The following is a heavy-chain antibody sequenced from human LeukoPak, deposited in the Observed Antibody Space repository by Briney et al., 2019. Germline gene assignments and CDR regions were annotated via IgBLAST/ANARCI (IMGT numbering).Heavy chain of an antibody. CDR3: ARGGGLDV. V-gene: IGHV3-23*01. D-gene: IGHD3-16*01. CDR2: ISDTT. J-gene: IGHJ6*02. Sequence: GGSLRLSCAASGFTFSSYGMIWVRQAPGKGLEWVSGISDTTYYADSVKGRFTISRDNAKNSLYLQMSNLRAEDTAVYFCARGGGLDVWGQGATVTVSS. CDR1: GFTFSSYG.